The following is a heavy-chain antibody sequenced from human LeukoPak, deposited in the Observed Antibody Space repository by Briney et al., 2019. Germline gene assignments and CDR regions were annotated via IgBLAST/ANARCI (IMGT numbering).Heavy chain of an antibody. V-gene: IGHV3-23*01. CDR1: GFTFSNHP. Sequence: GGSLRLPCAASGFTFSNHPMTWVRQAPGQGLEWVSTISSSGGSTYYADSVKGRFTISRDNSKNTLFLQMNSLRSEDTAVYYCATNAMELHYWGQGTLVTVSS. CDR2: ISSSGGST. D-gene: IGHD1-7*01. J-gene: IGHJ4*02. CDR3: ATNAMELHY.